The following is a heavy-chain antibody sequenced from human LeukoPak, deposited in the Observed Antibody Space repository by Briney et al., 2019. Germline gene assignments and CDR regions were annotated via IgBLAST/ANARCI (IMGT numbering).Heavy chain of an antibody. CDR2: ISSSSSYI. V-gene: IGHV3-21*04. J-gene: IGHJ4*02. Sequence: GGSLRLSCAASGFTFSSYSMNWVRQAPGKGLEWVSSISSSSSYIYYADSVKGRFTISRDNSKNTLYLQMNSLRAEDTAVYYCAKDAKLLRYFDWLQTQMYYFDYWGQGTLVTVSS. CDR3: AKDAKLLRYFDWLQTQMYYFDY. CDR1: GFTFSSYS. D-gene: IGHD3-9*01.